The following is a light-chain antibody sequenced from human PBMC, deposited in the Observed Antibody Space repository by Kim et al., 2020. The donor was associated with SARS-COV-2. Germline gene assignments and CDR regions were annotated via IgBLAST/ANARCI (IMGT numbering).Light chain of an antibody. CDR1: SSDVGAYNS. Sequence: QSALTQPASVSGSPGQSITISCTGTSSDVGAYNSVSWYQQYPGKAPRLMIYDVTNRPSGVSNRFSGSKSDNTASLTISGLQAEDEADYYCCSYTRSSTYVFGTGTKVTVL. CDR3: CSYTRSSTYV. J-gene: IGLJ1*01. V-gene: IGLV2-14*03. CDR2: DVT.